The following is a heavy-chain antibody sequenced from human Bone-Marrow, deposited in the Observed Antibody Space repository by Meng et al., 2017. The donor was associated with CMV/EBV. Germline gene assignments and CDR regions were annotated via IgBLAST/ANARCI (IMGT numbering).Heavy chain of an antibody. CDR2: IIPIFGTA. V-gene: IGHV1-69*05. Sequence: SVKVSCKASGGTFSSYAISWVRQAPGQGLEWMGGIIPIFGTANYAQKFQGRVTITTDESTSTAYMELSSLRSEDTAVYYCARDQQAGTYYYYGMDVWGQGTTVTVSS. CDR3: ARDQQAGTYYYYGMDV. CDR1: GGTFSSYA. J-gene: IGHJ6*02.